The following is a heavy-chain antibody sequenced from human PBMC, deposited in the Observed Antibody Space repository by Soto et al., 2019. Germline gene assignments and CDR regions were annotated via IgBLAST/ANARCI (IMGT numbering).Heavy chain of an antibody. CDR3: ARGRIIVAGGFDP. CDR1: GYTFTSYD. D-gene: IGHD6-19*01. CDR2: MNPSTGNT. V-gene: IGHV1-8*01. Sequence: QVQLVKSGAEVKKPGASVKVSYKASGYTFTSYDIIWVRQATGQGLEWMGWMNPSTGNTDSAEKFQGRLTMTRNTSISTVYMELSSLSFEDTAVYYCARGRIIVAGGFDPWGQGTLVTVSS. J-gene: IGHJ5*02.